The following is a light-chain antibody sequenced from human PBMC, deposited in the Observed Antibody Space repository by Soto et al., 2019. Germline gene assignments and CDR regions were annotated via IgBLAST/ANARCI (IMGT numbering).Light chain of an antibody. Sequence: EIVLTQSPGTLSLSPGEGATLSCRASRGLSNTNLAWYQQKPGQAPSLLLYDSSRGAPGVPHRCSGSGSGTYFTLTSSSVAPDDFAVYYCQQYDVSPQTFGRGSRVEMK. V-gene: IGKV3-20*01. CDR3: QQYDVSPQT. CDR2: DSS. J-gene: IGKJ1*01. CDR1: RGLSNTN.